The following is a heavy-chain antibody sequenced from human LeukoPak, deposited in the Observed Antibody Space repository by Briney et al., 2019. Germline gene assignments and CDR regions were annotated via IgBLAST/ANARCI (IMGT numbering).Heavy chain of an antibody. CDR3: ARDPIAVDILTGYFSYYYYYMDV. V-gene: IGHV3-21*01. J-gene: IGHJ6*03. CDR1: GFTFSSYS. D-gene: IGHD3-9*01. CDR2: ISSSSSYI. Sequence: SGGSLRLSCAASGFTFSSYSMNWVRQAPGKGLEWVSSISSSSSYIYYADSVKGRFTISRYNAKNSLYLQMNSLRAEDTAVYYCARDPIAVDILTGYFSYYYYYMDVWGKGTTVTVSS.